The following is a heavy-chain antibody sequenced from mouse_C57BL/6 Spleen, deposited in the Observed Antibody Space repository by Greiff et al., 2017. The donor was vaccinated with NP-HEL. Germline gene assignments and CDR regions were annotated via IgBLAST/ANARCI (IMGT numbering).Heavy chain of an antibody. CDR2: ISSGSSTI. CDR1: GFTFSDYG. V-gene: IGHV5-17*01. J-gene: IGHJ4*01. Sequence: EVQGVESGGGLVKPGGSLKLSCAASGFTFSDYGMHWVRQAPEKGLEWVAYISSGSSTIYYADTVKGRFTISRDNAKNTLFLQMTSLRSEDTAMYYCARAYYSNYGYAMDYWGQGTSVTVSS. CDR3: ARAYYSNYGYAMDY. D-gene: IGHD2-5*01.